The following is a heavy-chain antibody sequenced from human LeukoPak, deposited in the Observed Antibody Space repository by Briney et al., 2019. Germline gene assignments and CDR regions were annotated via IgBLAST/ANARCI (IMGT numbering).Heavy chain of an antibody. CDR3: VRENRGYNYGYFDY. D-gene: IGHD5-18*01. CDR2: INSGGSST. CDR1: GFTFSRDW. J-gene: IGHJ4*02. Sequence: GSLRLSCAASGFTFSRDWMHWVRQAPGKGLVWISRINSGGSSTNYADSVKGRFTISRDNARNTLYLQMNSLRAEDMAVYYCVRENRGYNYGYFDYWGQGALVTVSS. V-gene: IGHV3-74*01.